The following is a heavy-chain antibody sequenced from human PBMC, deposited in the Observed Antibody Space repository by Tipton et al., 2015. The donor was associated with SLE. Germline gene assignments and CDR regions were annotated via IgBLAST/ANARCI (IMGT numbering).Heavy chain of an antibody. Sequence: TLSLTCSVYGDSLSGQYWSWIRQPPGKGLEWIGEVFRGGSTNYSPSLESRVTITVDMSKNQFSLRLISVTAADTAVYYCARGCSSSPCEPFYFFRMDVWGQGTTVTVSS. V-gene: IGHV4-34*01. CDR1: GDSLSGQY. D-gene: IGHD2-2*01. J-gene: IGHJ6*01. CDR2: VFRGGST. CDR3: ARGCSSSPCEPFYFFRMDV.